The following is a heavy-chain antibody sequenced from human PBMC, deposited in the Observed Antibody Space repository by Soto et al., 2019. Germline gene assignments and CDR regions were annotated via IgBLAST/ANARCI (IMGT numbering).Heavy chain of an antibody. J-gene: IGHJ4*02. CDR1: GYTFTGYY. CDR3: ARVPRGVVVVPAAFDY. CDR2: INPNSGGT. V-gene: IGHV1-2*02. D-gene: IGHD2-2*01. Sequence: ASVKVSCKASGYTFTGYYMHWVRQAPGQGLEWMGWINPNSGGTNYAQKFQGRVTMTRDTSISTAYMELSRLRSDDTAVYDCARVPRGVVVVPAAFDYWGQGTLVTVSS.